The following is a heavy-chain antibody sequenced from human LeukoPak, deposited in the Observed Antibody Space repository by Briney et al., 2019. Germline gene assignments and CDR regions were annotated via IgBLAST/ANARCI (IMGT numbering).Heavy chain of an antibody. V-gene: IGHV3-23*01. CDR2: ISSSGGST. Sequence: GGSLRLSCAASGFTFSSYAMSWVRQAPGKGLEWVSTISSSGGSTYYADSVKGRFTISRDNSKNTLYLQMNSLRAEDTAVYYCAKVVGATTRGYFDYWGQGTLATVSS. D-gene: IGHD1-26*01. CDR1: GFTFSSYA. CDR3: AKVVGATTRGYFDY. J-gene: IGHJ4*02.